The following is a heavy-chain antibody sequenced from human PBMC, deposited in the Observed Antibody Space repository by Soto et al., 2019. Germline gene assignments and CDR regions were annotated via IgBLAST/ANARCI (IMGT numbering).Heavy chain of an antibody. CDR2: VQSNHVT. D-gene: IGHD3-10*01. CDR3: AKWLRGGSYYCDF. CDR1: GFTFGSYA. V-gene: IGHV3-23*01. Sequence: GGSLRLSCQVSGFTFGSYAMSWVRQAPGKGLEWVALVQSNHVTYYADSVRGRFTVSRDNSKNTLYLQMDSLRVEDTALYYCAKWLRGGSYYCDFWGQGAMVTVSS. J-gene: IGHJ4*02.